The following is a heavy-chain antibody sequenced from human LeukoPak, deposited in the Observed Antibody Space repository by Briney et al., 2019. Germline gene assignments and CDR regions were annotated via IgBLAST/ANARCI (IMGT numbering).Heavy chain of an antibody. V-gene: IGHV3-23*01. D-gene: IGHD2-2*01. CDR1: GFTFSSYA. Sequence: GGSLRLSCAASGFTFSSYAMSWVRQAPGKGLEWVSAISGSGGSTYYADSVKGRFTISRDNSKNTLYLQMNSLRAEDTAVYYCAKDRPIVVVPAAMGWFNPWGQGTLVTVSS. CDR3: AKDRPIVVVPAAMGWFNP. CDR2: ISGSGGST. J-gene: IGHJ5*02.